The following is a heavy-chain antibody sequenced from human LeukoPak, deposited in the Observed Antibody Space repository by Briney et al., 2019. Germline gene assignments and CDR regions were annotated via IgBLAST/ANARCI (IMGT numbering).Heavy chain of an antibody. V-gene: IGHV3-66*04. CDR1: GFSVSNNY. CDR3: GRLAHNAWYAIDF. J-gene: IGHJ4*02. CDR2: IYGDGRT. Sequence: GGSLRLSCVVSGFSVSNNYIIWVRQAPGNGLERVSVIYGDGRTSHSASVRGRFTISRDNPKNSLYLQINNLRAEDTAVYYCGRLAHNAWYAIDFWGQGTLVTVSS. D-gene: IGHD2-2*01.